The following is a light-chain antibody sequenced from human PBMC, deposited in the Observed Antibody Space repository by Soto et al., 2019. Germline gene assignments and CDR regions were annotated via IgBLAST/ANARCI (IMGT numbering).Light chain of an antibody. J-gene: IGKJ5*01. Sequence: LLTRSPGTLSLSPGESATLSCRASQTVSITYLTWYQQKPGQAPRLLIFGASKRATGIPDRFSGSGSGRDFTLTISGLEPEDFEIYYCQQYDDWPITFGQGTRLEIK. CDR2: GAS. V-gene: IGKV3-20*01. CDR3: QQYDDWPIT. CDR1: QTVSITY.